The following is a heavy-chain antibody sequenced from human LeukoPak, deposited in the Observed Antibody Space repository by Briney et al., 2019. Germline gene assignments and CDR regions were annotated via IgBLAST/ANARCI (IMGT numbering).Heavy chain of an antibody. CDR1: GGSISSSSYY. CDR2: IYYSGST. CDR3: ARLTLGLGYYDSSGYYGPFR. Sequence: SETLSLTCTVSGGSISSSSYYWGWIRQPPGKGLEWIGSIYYSGSTYYNPSFESRVTISVDTSKNQFSLKLSSVTAADTAVYYCARLTLGLGYYDSSGYYGPFRWGQGTLVTVSS. V-gene: IGHV4-39*01. D-gene: IGHD3-22*01. J-gene: IGHJ4*02.